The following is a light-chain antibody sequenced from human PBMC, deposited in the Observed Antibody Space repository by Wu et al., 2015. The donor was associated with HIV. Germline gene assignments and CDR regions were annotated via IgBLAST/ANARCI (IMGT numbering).Light chain of an antibody. CDR3: QQYGSAPFT. CDR2: GAS. J-gene: IGKJ2*01. CDR1: PALGGSY. V-gene: IGKV3-20*01. Sequence: EVVLTQSPGILSLSPGERATLSCRASPALGGSYFAWYQQRPGQAPRLLIYGASTRATGVPDRFTASGSGTDFTLIINRLEPEDFAVYYCQQYGSAPFTFGQGTKVDI.